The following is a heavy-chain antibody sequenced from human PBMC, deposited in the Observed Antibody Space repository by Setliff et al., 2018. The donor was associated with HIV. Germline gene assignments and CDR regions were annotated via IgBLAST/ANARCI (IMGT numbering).Heavy chain of an antibody. CDR3: ARQDHSSVNSGSLYAFDV. D-gene: IGHD3-22*01. J-gene: IGHJ3*01. V-gene: IGHV1-2*06. CDR1: GYTFTAYY. Sequence: ASVKVSCKASGYTFTAYYIHWVRQAPGHGLQLMGRIEPSSGGTNYIQKFQGRVTITRDTSIYTVYMELTGLTSDDTAVYYCARQDHSSVNSGSLYAFDVWGQGTMVTASS. CDR2: IEPSSGGT.